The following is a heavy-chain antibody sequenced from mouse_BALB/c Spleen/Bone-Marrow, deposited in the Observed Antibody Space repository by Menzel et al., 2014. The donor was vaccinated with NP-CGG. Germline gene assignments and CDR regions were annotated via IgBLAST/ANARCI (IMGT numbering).Heavy chain of an antibody. Sequence: EVKLMDSGGGLVQPGGSLRLSCATSGFTFTDYYMNWVRQPPGMALEWLGFTRNKANGYTTDYSTSVKGRFTISRDNSQNILYLQMNTLGTEDSATYYCARDVGRLFFDVWGAGTTVTVSS. D-gene: IGHD3-3*01. CDR1: GFTFTDYY. V-gene: IGHV7-3*02. CDR3: ARDVGRLFFDV. CDR2: TRNKANGYTT. J-gene: IGHJ1*01.